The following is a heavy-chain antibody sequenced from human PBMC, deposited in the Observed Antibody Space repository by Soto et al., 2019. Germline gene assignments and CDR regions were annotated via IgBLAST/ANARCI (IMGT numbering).Heavy chain of an antibody. CDR3: ARRAATAYFDC. D-gene: IGHD6-13*01. CDR1: GFTFSSYA. V-gene: IGHV3-23*01. CDR2: ISGSGGQT. Sequence: GGSLRLSCTTSGFTFSSYAMTWVRQAPGRGLEGVSSISGSGGQTYYADSVKGRFRISGDKSKNTMYLEMNSLRADDTAVYYCARRAATAYFDCWGRGTLVTVSS. J-gene: IGHJ4*02.